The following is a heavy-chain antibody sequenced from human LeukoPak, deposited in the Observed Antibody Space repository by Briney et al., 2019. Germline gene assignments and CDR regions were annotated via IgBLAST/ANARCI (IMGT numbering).Heavy chain of an antibody. Sequence: PSETLSLTCTVSGGSISNYYWSWIRQPAGKGLEWIGRISTSGTTNYNPSLKSRVTISVDTSKNRFSLKLSSVTAADTAVYYCGRDSRGPDYWGQGTLVTVSS. D-gene: IGHD3-22*01. CDR3: GRDSRGPDY. CDR1: GGSISNYY. J-gene: IGHJ4*02. V-gene: IGHV4-4*07. CDR2: ISTSGTT.